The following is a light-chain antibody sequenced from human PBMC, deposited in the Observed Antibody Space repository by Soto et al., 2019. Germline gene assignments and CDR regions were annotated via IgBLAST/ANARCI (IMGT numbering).Light chain of an antibody. Sequence: EIVITHSAATLSCSRGDRATFSCRASQSVSSNLAWYQQKPGQAPRLLIYGASIRATGIPARFSGSGSGTEFTLTISTLQSEDFAIYYCQQYNNWPPWTFGQGTKVDIK. CDR3: QQYNNWPPWT. J-gene: IGKJ1*01. CDR1: QSVSSN. CDR2: GAS. V-gene: IGKV3-15*01.